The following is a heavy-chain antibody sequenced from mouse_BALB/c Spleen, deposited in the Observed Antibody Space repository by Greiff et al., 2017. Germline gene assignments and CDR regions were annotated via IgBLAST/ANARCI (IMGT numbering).Heavy chain of an antibody. J-gene: IGHJ1*01. V-gene: IGHV1-69*02. CDR1: GYTFTSYW. CDR2: IDPSDSET. CDR3: ARYDYGYFDV. Sequence: QVQLQQPGAELVKPGAPVKLSCKASGYTFTSYWMNWVKQRPGRGLEWIGRIDPSDSETHYNQKFKDKATLTVDKSSSTAYIQLSSLTSEDSAVYYCARYDYGYFDVWGAGTTVTVSS. D-gene: IGHD2-3*01.